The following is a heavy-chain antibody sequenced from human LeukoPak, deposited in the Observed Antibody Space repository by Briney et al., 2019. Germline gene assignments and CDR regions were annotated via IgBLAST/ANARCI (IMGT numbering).Heavy chain of an antibody. J-gene: IGHJ4*02. CDR1: GYTFSSYD. V-gene: IGHV1-8*01. CDR3: ARLSETPAFYPGGRYLYLAY. D-gene: IGHD2-8*02. Sequence: ALVKVSCKASGYTFSSYDINWVRQATGQGLEWMGWMNPSTGNTGYAQKFQGRVTMTRDTSTSTAYMELSSLKSEDTAVYYCARLSETPAFYPGGRYLYLAYWGQGAQVTVSS. CDR2: MNPSTGNT.